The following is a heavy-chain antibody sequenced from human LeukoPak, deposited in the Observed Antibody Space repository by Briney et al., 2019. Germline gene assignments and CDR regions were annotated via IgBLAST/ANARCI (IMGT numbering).Heavy chain of an antibody. J-gene: IGHJ4*02. CDR1: GFTFSDYY. CDR3: AKDRKLVTTFGIVFDY. Sequence: PGGSLRLSCAASGFTFSDYYMSWIRQAPGKGLEWVSYISSSGSTIYYADSVKGRFTISRDNSKNTLYLQMNSLRAEDTAVYYCAKDRKLVTTFGIVFDYWGQGTLVTVSS. V-gene: IGHV3-11*01. CDR2: ISSSGSTI. D-gene: IGHD4-17*01.